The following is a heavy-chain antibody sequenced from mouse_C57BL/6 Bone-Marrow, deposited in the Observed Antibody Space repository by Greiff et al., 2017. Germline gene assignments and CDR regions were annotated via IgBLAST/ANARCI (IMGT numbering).Heavy chain of an antibody. CDR2: IHPSDSAT. V-gene: IGHV1-74*01. Sequence: QVQLQQPGAELVKPGASVKVSCKASGYTFTSYWMHWVKQRPGQGLEWIGRIHPSDSATNYNQKFKGKATLTVDKSSSTAYMQLSSLTSEDSAVYYCAIWRLKRAMDYWGQGTSVTVSS. J-gene: IGHJ4*01. CDR3: AIWRLKRAMDY. D-gene: IGHD2-13*01. CDR1: GYTFTSYW.